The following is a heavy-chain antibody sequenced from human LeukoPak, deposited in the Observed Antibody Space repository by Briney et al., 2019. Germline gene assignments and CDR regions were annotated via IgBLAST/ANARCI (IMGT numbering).Heavy chain of an antibody. CDR1: GGSISSGDYY. J-gene: IGHJ4*02. Sequence: PSQTLSLTCTVSGGSISSGDYYWSWIRQPPGKGLEWIGYIHYSGSTYYSPSLKSRLTISIDKSKNQFSLRLRSVTAADTAVYYCARRGDVRTYDTPTGSLLLRHFDRWGQGTLVTVSS. V-gene: IGHV4-30-4*01. CDR3: ARRGDVRTYDTPTGSLLLRHFDR. D-gene: IGHD2-21*02. CDR2: IHYSGST.